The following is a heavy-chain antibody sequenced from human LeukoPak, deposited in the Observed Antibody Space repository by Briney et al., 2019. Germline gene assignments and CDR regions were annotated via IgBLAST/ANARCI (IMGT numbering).Heavy chain of an antibody. CDR1: GFTFSSYW. CDR2: IKQDESEK. V-gene: IGHV3-7*01. Sequence: GGSLRLSCAASGFTFSSYWMSWVRQAPGKGLEWVANIKQDESEKYYVDSVKGRFTISRDNAKNSLYLQMNSLRAEDTAVYYCARSPCMVRGVLYYYYYYYMDVWGKGTTVTISS. J-gene: IGHJ6*03. D-gene: IGHD3-10*01. CDR3: ARSPCMVRGVLYYYYYYYMDV.